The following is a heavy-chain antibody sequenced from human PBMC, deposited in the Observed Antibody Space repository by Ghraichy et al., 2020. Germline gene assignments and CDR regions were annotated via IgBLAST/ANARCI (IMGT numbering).Heavy chain of an antibody. CDR3: ARDSGFGVFYFDP. Sequence: GSLRLSCTASGYSISSGYYWGWIRQPPGKGLEWIASTYHSGSTSYNPSLKSRVTISVDTSKNQFSLNLNSVTAADTAVYYCARDSGFGVFYFDPWGPGTLITVSS. CDR1: GYSISSGYY. D-gene: IGHD3-10*01. V-gene: IGHV4-38-2*02. J-gene: IGHJ4*02. CDR2: TYHSGST.